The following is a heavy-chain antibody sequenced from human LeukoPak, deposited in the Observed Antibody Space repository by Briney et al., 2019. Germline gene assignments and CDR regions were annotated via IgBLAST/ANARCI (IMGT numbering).Heavy chain of an antibody. CDR2: IIPIFGTA. CDR1: GGTFSSYA. D-gene: IGHD6-13*01. V-gene: IGHV1-69*05. CDR3: ARSWYSSSWYTEYYFDY. J-gene: IGHJ4*02. Sequence: ASVKVSCKASGGTFSSYAISWVRQAPGQGLEWMGGIIPIFGTANYAQKFQGRVTITTDESTSTAYMELSSLRSEDTAVYYCARSWYSSSWYTEYYFDYWGQGTLVTVSS.